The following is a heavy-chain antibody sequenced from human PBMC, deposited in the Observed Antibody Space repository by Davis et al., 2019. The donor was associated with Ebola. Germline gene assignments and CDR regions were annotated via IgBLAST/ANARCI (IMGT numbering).Heavy chain of an antibody. CDR2: ISFDETNK. CDR1: GFTFSAYG. Sequence: PGGSLRLSCVVSGFTFSAYGMHWVRQAPGKGLEWVAAISFDETNKYYADSVKGRFTISRDNSKNTLYLQMNSLRAKDSAVYYCARPDVGGVIFGYFDYWGQGTLVTVSS. J-gene: IGHJ4*02. D-gene: IGHD3-10*02. CDR3: ARPDVGGVIFGYFDY. V-gene: IGHV3-30*03.